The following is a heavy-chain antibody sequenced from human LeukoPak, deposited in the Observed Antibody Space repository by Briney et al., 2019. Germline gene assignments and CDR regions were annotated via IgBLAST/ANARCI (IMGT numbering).Heavy chain of an antibody. CDR3: STLTSRGLSDS. Sequence: NAGGSLRLSCAASGFTFSSYGMHWVRQAPGKGLEWVGRIKSKADGETIDYAAPVKGRFTFSRDDSKNMLYLQMNSLRSEDTAVYYCSTLTSRGLSDSWGQGTLVTVSS. J-gene: IGHJ4*02. D-gene: IGHD1-20*01. CDR1: GFTFSSYG. CDR2: IKSKADGETI. V-gene: IGHV3-15*07.